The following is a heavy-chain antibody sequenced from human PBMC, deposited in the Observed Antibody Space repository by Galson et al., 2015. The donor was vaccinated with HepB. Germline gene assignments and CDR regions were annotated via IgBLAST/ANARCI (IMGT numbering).Heavy chain of an antibody. D-gene: IGHD3-16*02. CDR1: GFTFSNAW. CDR3: TTDPSYSWNYDYVWGSYRYTSTGDGGY. Sequence: SLRLSCAASGFTFSNAWMNWVRQAPGKGLEWVGRIKSKTDGGTTDYAAPVKGRFTISRDDSKNTLYLQMNSLKTEDTAVYYCTTDPSYSWNYDYVWGSYRYTSTGDGGYWGQGTLVTVSS. V-gene: IGHV3-15*07. CDR2: IKSKTDGGTT. J-gene: IGHJ4*02.